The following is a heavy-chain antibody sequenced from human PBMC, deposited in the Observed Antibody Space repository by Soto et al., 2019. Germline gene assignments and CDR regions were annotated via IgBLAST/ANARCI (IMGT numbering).Heavy chain of an antibody. CDR3: ARDLWGYCGTDCFPLDV. D-gene: IGHD2-21*02. CDR1: GGAISRYY. Sequence: PSETLSLTWTASGGAISRYYWSWIRQPPGKGLEWIGYMYNTGSTVYNPSFKSRVTISVDTSKNQFSLKLNSVTAADTAVYYCARDLWGYCGTDCFPLDVWGQGTTVTVSS. CDR2: MYNTGST. V-gene: IGHV4-59*01. J-gene: IGHJ6*02.